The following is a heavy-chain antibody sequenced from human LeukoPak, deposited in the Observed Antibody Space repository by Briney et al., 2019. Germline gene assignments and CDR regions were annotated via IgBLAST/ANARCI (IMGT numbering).Heavy chain of an antibody. CDR1: GGSIISNNW. Sequence: SETLSLTCAVSGGSIISNNWWSWVRQPPGKGLEWIGEIYHSGSTNYNPSLKSRVTISVDNSNNQFSLKLSSVTAADTAVYYCARGLPIPDYWGQGTLVTVSS. CDR3: ARGLPIPDY. J-gene: IGHJ4*02. CDR2: IYHSGST. V-gene: IGHV4-4*02. D-gene: IGHD2-21*01.